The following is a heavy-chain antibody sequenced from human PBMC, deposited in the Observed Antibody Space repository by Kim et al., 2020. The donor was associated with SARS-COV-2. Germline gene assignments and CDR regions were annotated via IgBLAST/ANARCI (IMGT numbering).Heavy chain of an antibody. D-gene: IGHD2-2*01. J-gene: IGHJ4*02. CDR3: AGLYCSSTSCYLDY. Sequence: NPSLKSRVTISVDTSQTQFSLKLSSVTAADTAVYYCAGLYCSSTSCYLDYWGQGTLVTVSS. V-gene: IGHV4-39*01.